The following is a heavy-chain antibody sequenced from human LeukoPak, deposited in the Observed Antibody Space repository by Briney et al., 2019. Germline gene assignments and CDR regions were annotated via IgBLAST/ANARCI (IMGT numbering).Heavy chain of an antibody. Sequence: PSETLSLTCTASGGSISSSSYYWGWIRQPPGKGLEWIGSIYYSGSTYYNPSLKSRVTISVDTSKNQFSLKLSSVTAADTAVYYCARHRRSLYYYDSSGYYSPFDYWGQGTLVTVSS. V-gene: IGHV4-39*01. J-gene: IGHJ4*02. CDR2: IYYSGST. D-gene: IGHD3-22*01. CDR1: GGSISSSSYY. CDR3: ARHRRSLYYYDSSGYYSPFDY.